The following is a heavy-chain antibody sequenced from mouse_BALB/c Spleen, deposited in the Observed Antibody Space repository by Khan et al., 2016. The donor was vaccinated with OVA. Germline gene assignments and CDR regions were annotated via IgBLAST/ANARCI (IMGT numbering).Heavy chain of an antibody. J-gene: IGHJ4*01. Sequence: QVQLKQSGPGLVAPSQSLSITCTVSGFSLTTYGVHWVRQPPGKGLEWLGVIWRDGSTNYNSVLKSRLSISKENSKSKVFLKKNSLHTDDTTMYYCARWFDGYSSLYSIAYWGQGTSVTVSS. D-gene: IGHD2-3*01. CDR2: IWRDGST. V-gene: IGHV2-6*02. CDR1: GFSLTTYG. CDR3: ARWFDGYSSLYSIAY.